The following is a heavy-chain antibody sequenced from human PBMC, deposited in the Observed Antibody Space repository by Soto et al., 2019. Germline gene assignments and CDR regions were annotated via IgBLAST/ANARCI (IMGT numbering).Heavy chain of an antibody. V-gene: IGHV3-21*01. Sequence: GGSLRLSCAASGFTFSSYSMNWVRQAPGKGLEWVSSISSSSSYIYYADSVKGRFTISRDNAKNSLYLQMNSLRAEDTAVYYCARDGALYDILTGYYYFDYWGQGTLVTVSS. J-gene: IGHJ4*02. CDR2: ISSSSSYI. CDR3: ARDGALYDILTGYYYFDY. CDR1: GFTFSSYS. D-gene: IGHD3-9*01.